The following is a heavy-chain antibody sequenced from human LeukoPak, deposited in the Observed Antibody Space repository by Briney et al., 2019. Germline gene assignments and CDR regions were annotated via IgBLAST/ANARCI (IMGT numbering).Heavy chain of an antibody. CDR3: ARTTPPGSGSYAY. Sequence: SETLSLTCTVSGGSISSSSYYWGWIRQPPGKGLERIGSIYYSGSTYYNPSLKSRVTISVDTSKNQFSLKLSSVTAADTAVYYCARTTPPGSGSYAYWGQGTLVAVSS. CDR1: GGSISSSSYY. CDR2: IYYSGST. D-gene: IGHD1-26*01. J-gene: IGHJ4*02. V-gene: IGHV4-39*07.